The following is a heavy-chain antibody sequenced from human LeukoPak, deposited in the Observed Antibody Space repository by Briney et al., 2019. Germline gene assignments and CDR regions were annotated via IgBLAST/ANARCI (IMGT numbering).Heavy chain of an antibody. Sequence: SGGSLRLSCVASGFTFSSHAMTWVRQAPGKGLVWVSRIYVDGRTTNYADSVKGRFTISRDNAKNTVYLEMNSLSVEDTATYYCIRDFRSADLWGQGTLVTVTS. CDR2: IYVDGRTT. CDR1: GFTFSSHA. CDR3: IRDFRSADL. V-gene: IGHV3-74*01. J-gene: IGHJ5*02.